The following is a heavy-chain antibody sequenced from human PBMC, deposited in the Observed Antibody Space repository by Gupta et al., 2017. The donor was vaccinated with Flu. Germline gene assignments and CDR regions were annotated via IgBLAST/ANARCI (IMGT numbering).Heavy chain of an antibody. Sequence: EVQLVESGGGLVQPGGSLRLSCAASGFTFSDHDMAWVRQAPGKGLEWVGRIRNKANSYTTEYAASVRGRFTMSRDDSKNSLYLQMNSLKADDTAVYYCTTSLPRGFLKWFGPHSEYNIDVWGKGTTVTVSS. V-gene: IGHV3-72*01. D-gene: IGHD2-8*01. CDR1: GFTFSDHD. J-gene: IGHJ6*03. CDR3: TTSLPRGFLKWFGPHSEYNIDV. CDR2: IRNKANSYTT.